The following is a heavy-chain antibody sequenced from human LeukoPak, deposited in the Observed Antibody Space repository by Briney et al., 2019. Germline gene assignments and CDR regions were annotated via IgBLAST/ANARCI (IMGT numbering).Heavy chain of an antibody. CDR3: AKDLTGFSTTWYP. V-gene: IGHV3-30*02. J-gene: IGHJ5*02. CDR1: GFTVSSNY. CDR2: IRSDGTK. D-gene: IGHD2-2*01. Sequence: GGSLRLSCAASGFTVSSNYVSWVRQAPGKGLEWVAFIRSDGTKYYADSVKGRFTISRDNSKNTLYLQLNSLRSEDTAMYYCAKDLTGFSTTWYPWGQGTLVTVSS.